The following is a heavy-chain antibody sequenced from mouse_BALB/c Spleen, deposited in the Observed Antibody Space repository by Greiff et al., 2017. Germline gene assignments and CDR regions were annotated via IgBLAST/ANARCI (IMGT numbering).Heavy chain of an antibody. CDR3: VRDPY. CDR1: GFSLTSYD. J-gene: IGHJ3*01. CDR2: IWTGGGT. V-gene: IGHV2-9-2*01. Sequence: VKLMESGPGLVAPSQSLSITCTVSGFSLTSYDISWIRQPPGKGLEWLGVIWTGGGTNYNSAFMSRLSISKDNSKSQVFLKMNSLQTDDTAIYYCVRDPYWGQGTLVTVSA.